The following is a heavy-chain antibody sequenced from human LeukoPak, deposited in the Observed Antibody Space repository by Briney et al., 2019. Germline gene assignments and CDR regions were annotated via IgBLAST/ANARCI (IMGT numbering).Heavy chain of an antibody. V-gene: IGHV3-64D*06. CDR3: VNLGVYYGSGSYSHY. D-gene: IGHD3-10*01. CDR1: GFTFSSYA. Sequence: PGGSLRLSCSASGFTFSSYAMHWVRQAPGKGLEYVSDISSNGGSTYYADSVKGRFTISRDNSKNTLYLQMSSLRAEDTAVYYCVNLGVYYGSGSYSHYWGQGTLVTVSS. J-gene: IGHJ4*02. CDR2: ISSNGGST.